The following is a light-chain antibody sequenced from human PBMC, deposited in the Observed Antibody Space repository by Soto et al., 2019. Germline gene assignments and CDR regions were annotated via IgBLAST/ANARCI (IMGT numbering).Light chain of an antibody. J-gene: IGLJ3*02. Sequence: QSVLTQPASVSGSPGQSITISCTGTSSDVGAYNYVSWYQQHPGKAPKLTIYEVRNRPSGVSNRFSGSKSANAASLTISGLQAEDEADYYCSSFTSSNTWVFGGGTKVTVL. CDR2: EVR. V-gene: IGLV2-14*03. CDR1: SSDVGAYNY. CDR3: SSFTSSNTWV.